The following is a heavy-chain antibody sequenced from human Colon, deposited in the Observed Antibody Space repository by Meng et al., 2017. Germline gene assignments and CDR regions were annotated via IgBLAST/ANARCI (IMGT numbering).Heavy chain of an antibody. V-gene: IGHV1-2*02. CDR1: GYTFTDRT. Sequence: VPLGAEVKVPEAPVTVSCKASGYTFTDRTGHWVRLAPGQCLEWLGCVKSSTVVTKYQQKFQGRVTMTRNASISKVYIDLTRLRSDDTAVYYCARGVGSSWFDPWGQGTLVTVSS. CDR2: VKSSTVVT. CDR3: ARGVGSSWFDP. J-gene: IGHJ5*02. D-gene: IGHD6-13*01.